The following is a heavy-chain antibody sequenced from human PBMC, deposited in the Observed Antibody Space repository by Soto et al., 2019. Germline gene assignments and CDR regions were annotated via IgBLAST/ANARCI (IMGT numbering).Heavy chain of an antibody. Sequence: QVQLVQSGAALKKPGSSVKVSCKASGGTFAISVFNWVRQAPGQGLEWMGGIISIFGTPNYSQKFLGRVTITADESTSTGYMELSNLRSDDTAIYYFARDLGSGYEPGDYWGQGTQVTVSS. V-gene: IGHV1-69*12. J-gene: IGHJ4*02. CDR1: GGTFAISV. CDR2: IISIFGTP. D-gene: IGHD5-12*01. CDR3: ARDLGSGYEPGDY.